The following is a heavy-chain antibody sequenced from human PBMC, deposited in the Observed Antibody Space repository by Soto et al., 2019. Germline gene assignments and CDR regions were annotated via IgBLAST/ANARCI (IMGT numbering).Heavy chain of an antibody. CDR2: ISAYNGNT. Sequence: ASVKVSCKASGYTFTSYGISWVRQAPGQGLEWMGWISAYNGNTNYAQKLQGRVTMTTDTSTSTAYMELRSRRSDDTAVYYCARVQPQKLRFLEWLLIQAWGQGTLVTVSS. J-gene: IGHJ5*02. CDR1: GYTFTSYG. V-gene: IGHV1-18*01. D-gene: IGHD3-3*01. CDR3: ARVQPQKLRFLEWLLIQA.